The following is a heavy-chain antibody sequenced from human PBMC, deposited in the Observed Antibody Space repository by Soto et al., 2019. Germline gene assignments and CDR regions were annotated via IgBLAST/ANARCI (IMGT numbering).Heavy chain of an antibody. V-gene: IGHV3-66*01. CDR3: ARTCSGGTCSFDY. CDR1: EFTVSSNY. Sequence: EVQLVESGGGLVQPGGSLRLSCAASEFTVSSNYMSWVRQAPGKGLEWVSVIYSGGSTYYADSVKGRFTISRDNSENTLYLQMNSLRAEDTAVYYCARTCSGGTCSFDYWGQGTLVTVSS. J-gene: IGHJ4*02. CDR2: IYSGGST. D-gene: IGHD2-15*01.